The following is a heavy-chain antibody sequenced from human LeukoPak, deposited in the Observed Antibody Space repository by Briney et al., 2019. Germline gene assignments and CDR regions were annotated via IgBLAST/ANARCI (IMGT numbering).Heavy chain of an antibody. Sequence: PSETLSLTCTVSGGSMSSSSYYWGWIRQPPGKGLEWIGSIFYSGSTYYNPSLKSRVTISVDTSKNQFSLKLRSVTAADTAVYYCARDRMGTVMVPIDYWGQGTLVTVSS. CDR1: GGSMSSSSYY. CDR2: IFYSGST. V-gene: IGHV4-39*07. CDR3: ARDRMGTVMVPIDY. D-gene: IGHD5-18*01. J-gene: IGHJ4*02.